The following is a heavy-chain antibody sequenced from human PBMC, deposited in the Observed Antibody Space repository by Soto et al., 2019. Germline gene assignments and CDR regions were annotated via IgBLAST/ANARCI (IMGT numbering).Heavy chain of an antibody. CDR3: ARGGFLTPEDY. V-gene: IGHV3-48*01. D-gene: IGHD3-16*01. Sequence: PGGSLRLSCAASGFTFSTYTMNWVRQAPGKGLEWVSSISSSSSTIYYADSVKGRFTISRDNAKNSLYLQMNSLRAEDTAVYYCARGGFLTPEDYWGQGTLVTVSS. CDR1: GFTFSTYT. CDR2: ISSSSSTI. J-gene: IGHJ4*02.